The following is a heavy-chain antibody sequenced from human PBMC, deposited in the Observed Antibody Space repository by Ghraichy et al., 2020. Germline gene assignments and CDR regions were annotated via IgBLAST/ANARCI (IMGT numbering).Heavy chain of an antibody. J-gene: IGHJ5*02. CDR3: AREKTVTSPSFRWWSGYGS. D-gene: IGHD3-3*01. Sequence: GGSLRLSCAASGFTFSSYWMTWVRQTPGKGLEWVATIKPDGSEQYYVDSVKGRFTISRDNAKNTLYLQMNSLRAEDTAVYFCAREKTVTSPSFRWWSGYGSLGQGNLVTGSS. CDR1: GFTFSSYW. CDR2: IKPDGSEQ. V-gene: IGHV3-7*01.